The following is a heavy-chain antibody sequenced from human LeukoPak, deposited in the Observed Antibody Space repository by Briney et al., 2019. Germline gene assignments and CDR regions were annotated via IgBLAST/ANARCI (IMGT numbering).Heavy chain of an antibody. CDR1: GASITSYY. J-gene: IGHJ4*02. CDR2: IYYSGST. Sequence: PSETLSLTCTVSGASITSYYWSWIRQPPGKGLEWIGYIYYSGSTNYNPSLKSRVTISVDTSKNQFSLKLSSVTAADTAVYYCARVGPYCSGGSCFPGGLDYWGQGTLVTVSS. D-gene: IGHD2-15*01. CDR3: ARVGPYCSGGSCFPGGLDY. V-gene: IGHV4-59*01.